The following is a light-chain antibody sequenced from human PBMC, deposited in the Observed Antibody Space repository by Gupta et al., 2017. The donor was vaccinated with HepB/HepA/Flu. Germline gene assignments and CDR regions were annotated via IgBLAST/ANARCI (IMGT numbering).Light chain of an antibody. CDR2: GAS. CDR3: QQYCSSPWT. CDR1: QSVSSSY. Sequence: EIVLTQSPGTLSLSPGERATLSCRASQSVSSSYLAWYQQKPGQAPRLLIYGASRRATGIPDRFSGSASGTDSPLTISRLEPEDFAVYYFQQYCSSPWTFGQGTKVEIK. J-gene: IGKJ1*01. V-gene: IGKV3-20*01.